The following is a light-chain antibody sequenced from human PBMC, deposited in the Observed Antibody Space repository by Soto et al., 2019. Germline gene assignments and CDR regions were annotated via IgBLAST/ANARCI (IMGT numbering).Light chain of an antibody. CDR2: KAS. V-gene: IGKV1-5*03. Sequence: DIQMTQSPSTLSASVGDRVTITCRASQSISSWLAWYQQKPGKAPKLLIYKASSLESGVPSRFSGSGSGTEFTLTISSLQSEDFAVYYCQQYGSPHWTFGQGTKVDI. CDR1: QSISSW. CDR3: QQYGSPHWT. J-gene: IGKJ1*01.